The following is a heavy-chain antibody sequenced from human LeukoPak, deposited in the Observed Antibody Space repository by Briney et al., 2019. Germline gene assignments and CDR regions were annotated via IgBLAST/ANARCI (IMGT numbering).Heavy chain of an antibody. CDR1: GGTFSSYA. CDR3: ARNRIAIFGVVIIPNNWFDP. V-gene: IGHV1-69*01. CDR2: IIPIFGTA. Sequence: SVKVSCKASGGTFSSYAISWVRQAPGQGLEWMGGIIPIFGTANYAQKFQGRVTITADESTSTAYMELSSLRSEDTAVYYCARNRIAIFGVVIIPNNWFDPWGQGTLVTVSS. J-gene: IGHJ5*02. D-gene: IGHD3-3*01.